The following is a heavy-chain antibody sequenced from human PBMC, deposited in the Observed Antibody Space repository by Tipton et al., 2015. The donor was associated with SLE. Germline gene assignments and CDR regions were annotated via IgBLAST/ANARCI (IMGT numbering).Heavy chain of an antibody. V-gene: IGHV3-23*01. Sequence: SLRLSCAASGFTFSSYAMSWVRQAPGKGLEWVSIISGSGGSTYYADSVKGRLTISRDNSKNTLYLQMNSLRVEDTAVYYCASSYYSNSPYYMDVWGKGTTVTVSS. CDR1: GFTFSSYA. CDR2: ISGSGGST. J-gene: IGHJ6*03. D-gene: IGHD4-11*01. CDR3: ASSYYSNSPYYMDV.